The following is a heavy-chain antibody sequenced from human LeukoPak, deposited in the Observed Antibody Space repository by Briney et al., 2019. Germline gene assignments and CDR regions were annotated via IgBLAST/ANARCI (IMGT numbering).Heavy chain of an antibody. CDR3: ARQEVGATPYFDY. V-gene: IGHV4-39*01. D-gene: IGHD1-26*01. CDR2: IYYSGST. J-gene: IGHJ4*02. Sequence: SETLSLTCTVSGGSISSSSYYRGWIRQPPGKGLEWIGSIYYSGSTYYNPSLKSRVTISVDTSKNQFSLKLSSVTAADTAVYYCARQEVGATPYFDYWGQGTLVTVSS. CDR1: GGSISSSSYY.